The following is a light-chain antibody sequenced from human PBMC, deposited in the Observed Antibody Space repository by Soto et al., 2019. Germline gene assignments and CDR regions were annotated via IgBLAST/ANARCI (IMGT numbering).Light chain of an antibody. Sequence: QSVLTQPPSVSAAPGQTVTISCSGSSSNIGNNYVSWYQQLPGTAPKLLIYDNSKRPSGIPDRFSGSKSGTSATLGITGLQTGDEADYYCGTWDSTLSAGVFGTGTKLTVL. V-gene: IGLV1-51*01. J-gene: IGLJ1*01. CDR2: DNS. CDR1: SSNIGNNY. CDR3: GTWDSTLSAGV.